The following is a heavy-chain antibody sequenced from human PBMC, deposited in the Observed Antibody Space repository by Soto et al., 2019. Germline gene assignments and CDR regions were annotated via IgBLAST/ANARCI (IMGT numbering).Heavy chain of an antibody. V-gene: IGHV3-30*18. Sequence: GGSLRLSCAASGFTFSNYGMHWVRQAPGKGLEWVAVISYDGSNKYYADSVKGRFTISRDNSKNTLYLQMNSLRAEDTAVYYCAKDFSHIGCGGDCYAFDYWGQGTLVTVSS. D-gene: IGHD2-21*02. CDR1: GFTFSNYG. J-gene: IGHJ4*02. CDR2: ISYDGSNK. CDR3: AKDFSHIGCGGDCYAFDY.